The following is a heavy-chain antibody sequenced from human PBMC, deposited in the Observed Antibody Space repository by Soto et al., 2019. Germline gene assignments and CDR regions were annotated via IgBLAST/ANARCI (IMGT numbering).Heavy chain of an antibody. V-gene: IGHV3-15*07. CDR2: IKSKPDGGTM. CDR1: GLTFTYAW. J-gene: IGHJ4*02. Sequence: EVQLVESGGGFVEPGGSLRLSCAASGLTFTYAWMSWVRQAPGKGLEWVGRIKSKPDGGTMDYAAPVKGRFTVSRDDSKNPLDPHMSSLHSEDTALYYCVADPPGDRTNWGFDYWGQGTLVTVSS. CDR3: VADPPGDRTNWGFDY. D-gene: IGHD7-27*01.